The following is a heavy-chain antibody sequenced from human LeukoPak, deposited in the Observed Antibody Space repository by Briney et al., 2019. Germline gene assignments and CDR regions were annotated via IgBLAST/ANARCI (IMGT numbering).Heavy chain of an antibody. V-gene: IGHV4-34*01. J-gene: IGHJ4*02. CDR3: AAPGQLQSYFDY. Sequence: PSETLSLTCAVYGGSFSGYYWSWIRQPPGKGLEWIGEINHSGSTNYNPSLKSRVTISVDTSKNQFSLKLSSVTAADTAVYYCAAPGQLQSYFDYWGQGTLVTVSS. CDR1: GGSFSGYY. CDR2: INHSGST. D-gene: IGHD6-13*01.